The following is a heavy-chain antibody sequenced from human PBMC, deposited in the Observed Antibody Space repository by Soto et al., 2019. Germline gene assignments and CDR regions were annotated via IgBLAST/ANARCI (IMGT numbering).Heavy chain of an antibody. CDR1: WGTFGTYT. CDR2: IIPYLDIT. D-gene: IGHD5-18*01. Sequence: QVQLVQSGAEVKKPGSSVKVSCKASWGTFGTYTISWVRQAPGQGLEWMGRIIPYLDITDYAQKFQGRFTIAADKSTTTAYMELNRLRSEDTAVYFCARDTTYWGQGTLVTVSS. CDR3: ARDTTY. J-gene: IGHJ4*02. V-gene: IGHV1-69*02.